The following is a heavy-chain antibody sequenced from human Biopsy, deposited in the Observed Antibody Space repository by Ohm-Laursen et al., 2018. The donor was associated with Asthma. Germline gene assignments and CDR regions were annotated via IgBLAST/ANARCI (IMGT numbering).Heavy chain of an antibody. J-gene: IGHJ6*02. D-gene: IGHD3-10*01. CDR2: ISVYNGNI. Sequence: ASVTVSCNTSGYTFNSAGITWVRQAPGQGLEWMGWISVYNGNIKDAQKLQDRVTMITDTSTSTAYMELRSLISDDTAVYFCARAVDYSHYYGIDVWGQGTTVTVS. V-gene: IGHV1-18*01. CDR3: ARAVDYSHYYGIDV. CDR1: GYTFNSAG.